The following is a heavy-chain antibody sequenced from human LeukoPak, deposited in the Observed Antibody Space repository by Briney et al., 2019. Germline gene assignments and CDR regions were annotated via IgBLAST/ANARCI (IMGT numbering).Heavy chain of an antibody. V-gene: IGHV4-39*01. J-gene: IGHJ5*02. CDR2: IYYSGST. CDR1: GGSISSSSYY. D-gene: IGHD3-3*01. CDR3: ARVKGGYDFWSGLNWFDP. Sequence: SETLSLTCTVSGGSISSSSYYWGWIRQPPGKGLEWIGSIYYSGSTYYNPSLKSRVTISVDTSKNQFSLKLSFVTAADTAVYYCARVKGGYDFWSGLNWFDPWGQGTLVTVSS.